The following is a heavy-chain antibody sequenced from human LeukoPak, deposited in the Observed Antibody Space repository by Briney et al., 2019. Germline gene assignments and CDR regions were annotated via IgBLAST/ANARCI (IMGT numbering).Heavy chain of an antibody. Sequence: SVKVSCTASGGGFTFTSHSITRVRQAPGQGLEWMAGFIPIYGSPSYAQKFQGRVTMTSDESTRTVYMELSSLSSEDTAIYYCSGFFYSSSPCAFDLCGQGTMFTVSS. CDR3: SGFFYSSSPCAFDL. CDR2: FIPIYGSP. D-gene: IGHD2-2*01. CDR1: GGGFTFTSHS. V-gene: IGHV1-69*13. J-gene: IGHJ3*01.